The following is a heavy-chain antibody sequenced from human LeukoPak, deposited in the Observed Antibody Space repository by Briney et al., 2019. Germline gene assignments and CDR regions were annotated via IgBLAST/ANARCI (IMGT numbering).Heavy chain of an antibody. CDR1: GYTFIGYY. V-gene: IGHV1-2*02. Sequence: GASVKVSCKASGYTFIGYYMHWVRQAPGQGLEWMGWINPNSGGTNYAQKFQGRVTMTRDTSISTAYMELSRLRSDDTAVYYCARDLAYGDYIFDYWGQGTLVTVSS. J-gene: IGHJ4*02. CDR2: INPNSGGT. CDR3: ARDLAYGDYIFDY. D-gene: IGHD4-17*01.